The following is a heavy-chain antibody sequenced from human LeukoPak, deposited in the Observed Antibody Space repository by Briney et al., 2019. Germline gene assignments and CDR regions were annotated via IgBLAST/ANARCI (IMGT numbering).Heavy chain of an antibody. CDR1: GFTFSDYY. Sequence: GGSLRLSCAASGFTFSDYYMSWIRQAPGKGLEWVSYVSSSGSTIYYADSVKGRFTISRDNAKNSLYLQMNSLRAEDTAVYFCARSDHDSWASFLRIGAFDFWGQGTMVTVSS. CDR2: VSSSGSTI. V-gene: IGHV3-11*04. CDR3: ARSDHDSWASFLRIGAFDF. D-gene: IGHD3-3*01. J-gene: IGHJ3*01.